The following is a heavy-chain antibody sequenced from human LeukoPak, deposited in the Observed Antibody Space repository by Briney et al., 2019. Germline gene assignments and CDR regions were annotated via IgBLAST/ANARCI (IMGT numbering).Heavy chain of an antibody. CDR1: GGSFSGYY. J-gene: IGHJ3*02. Sequence: SETLSLTCAVYGGSFSGYYWSWIRQPPGKGLGWIGEINHSGSTNYNPSLKSRVTISVDTSKNQFSLRLSSVTAADTAVYYCARGSDYDILTGHAFDIWGQGTMVTVSS. D-gene: IGHD3-9*01. V-gene: IGHV4-34*01. CDR3: ARGSDYDILTGHAFDI. CDR2: INHSGST.